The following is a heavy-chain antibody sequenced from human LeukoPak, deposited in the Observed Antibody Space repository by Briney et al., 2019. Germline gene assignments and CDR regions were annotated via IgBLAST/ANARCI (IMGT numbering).Heavy chain of an antibody. D-gene: IGHD6-19*01. CDR1: GFTFDDYG. Sequence: PGGSLRLSCAASGFTFDDYGMSWVRQAPGKGLEWVANIKEDGSEKNYVDSVKGRFTISRDNAKNSLYLQMKSLRVEDTAVYYCAREGPSGWLRYNWFDPWGQGTLVTVSS. J-gene: IGHJ5*02. CDR3: AREGPSGWLRYNWFDP. V-gene: IGHV3-7*01. CDR2: IKEDGSEK.